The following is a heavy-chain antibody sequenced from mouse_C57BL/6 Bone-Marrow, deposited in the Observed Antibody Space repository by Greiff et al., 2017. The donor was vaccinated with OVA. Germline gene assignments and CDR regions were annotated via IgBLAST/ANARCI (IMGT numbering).Heavy chain of an antibody. J-gene: IGHJ2*01. CDR2: IDPENGDT. CDR1: GFNIKDDY. V-gene: IGHV14-4*01. D-gene: IGHD1-1*01. Sequence: VQLQQSGAELVRPGASVKLSCTASGFNIKDDYMHWVKQRSEQGLEWIGWIDPENGDTEYASKFQGKATITADTSSNTAYLQLSSLTSEDTAVYYCTTFTTVVFDYWGQGTTLTVSS. CDR3: TTFTTVVFDY.